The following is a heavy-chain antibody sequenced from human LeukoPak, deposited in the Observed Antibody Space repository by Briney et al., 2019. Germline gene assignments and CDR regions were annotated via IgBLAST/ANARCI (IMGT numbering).Heavy chain of an antibody. D-gene: IGHD3-3*01. CDR2: ISYDGGTT. CDR3: ARDLSGCYTYDY. V-gene: IGHV3-30-3*01. J-gene: IGHJ4*02. Sequence: GGSLRLSCAASGFTFRSHAMHWMRQAPGKGPEWVTFISYDGGTTSYTDSVRGRFTISRDNSKNTLYLQMDSLRVEDTAIYYCARDLSGCYTYDYWGQGTLVTVSS. CDR1: GFTFRSHA.